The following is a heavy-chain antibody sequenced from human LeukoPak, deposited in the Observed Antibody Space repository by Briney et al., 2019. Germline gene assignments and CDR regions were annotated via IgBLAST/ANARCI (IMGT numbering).Heavy chain of an antibody. CDR3: ARDKGDNWNYGEPFDY. CDR1: GGTFSSYA. CDR2: IIPIFGTA. J-gene: IGHJ4*02. D-gene: IGHD1-7*01. V-gene: IGHV1-69*13. Sequence: SVKVSCKASGGTFSSYAISWVRQAPGQGLEWMGGIIPIFGTANYAQKFQGRVTITADESTSTAYMELSSLRSEDTAVYYCARDKGDNWNYGEPFDYWGQGTLVTVSS.